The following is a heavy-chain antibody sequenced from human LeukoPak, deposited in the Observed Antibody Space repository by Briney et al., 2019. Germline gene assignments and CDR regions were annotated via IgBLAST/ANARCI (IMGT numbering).Heavy chain of an antibody. V-gene: IGHV4-59*12. D-gene: IGHD3-3*01. CDR2: IYYSGST. Sequence: SETLSLTCTVSGGSISSYYWSWIRQPPGKGLEWIGYIYYSGSTNYNPSLKSRVTISVDTSKNQFSLKLSSVTAADTAVYYCARESDFWSGPDYWGQGTLVTVSS. CDR3: ARESDFWSGPDY. J-gene: IGHJ4*02. CDR1: GGSISSYY.